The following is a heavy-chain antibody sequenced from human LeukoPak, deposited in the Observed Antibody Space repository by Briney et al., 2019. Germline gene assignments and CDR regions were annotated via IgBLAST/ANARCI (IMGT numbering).Heavy chain of an antibody. Sequence: GGSLRLSCAASGFTFSSYAMSWVRQAPGKGLEWVSAISGSGGSTYYADSVKGRFTISRDNSKNTLYLQMNSLRAEDTAVYYCARTIYSGYHWYYYYYMDVWGKGTTVTISS. CDR3: ARTIYSGYHWYYYYYMDV. J-gene: IGHJ6*03. CDR2: ISGSGGST. D-gene: IGHD5-12*01. V-gene: IGHV3-23*01. CDR1: GFTFSSYA.